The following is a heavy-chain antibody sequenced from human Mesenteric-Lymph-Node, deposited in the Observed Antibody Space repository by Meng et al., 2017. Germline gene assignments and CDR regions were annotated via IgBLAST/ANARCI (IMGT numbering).Heavy chain of an antibody. CDR1: GYTFTSYG. CDR3: ARGQLRAAMVSNWFDP. D-gene: IGHD5-18*01. CDR2: ISAYNGNT. Sequence: ASVKVSCKASGYTFTSYGISWVRQAPGQGLEWMGWISAYNGNTNYAQKLQGRVTMTTDTSTSTAYMELRSLRSDDTAVYYCARGQLRAAMVSNWFDPWGQGTLVTVSS. V-gene: IGHV1-18*01. J-gene: IGHJ5*02.